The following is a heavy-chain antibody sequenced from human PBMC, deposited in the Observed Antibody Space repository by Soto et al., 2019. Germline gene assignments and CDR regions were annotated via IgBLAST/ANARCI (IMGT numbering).Heavy chain of an antibody. Sequence: QVQLVQSGAEVKKPGSSVKVCCKASGGIFSTYAISWLRQAPGQGLEWMGGIIPLFGTPNYAQRFQGRVTITTTESTSTAYKEQNRLRSEYPAVYYCARDRDEYGSGNYHKRIDYWGKASLVTLSS. CDR1: GGIFSTYA. D-gene: IGHD3-10*01. CDR2: IIPLFGTP. CDR3: ARDRDEYGSGNYHKRIDY. V-gene: IGHV1-69*01. J-gene: IGHJ4*02.